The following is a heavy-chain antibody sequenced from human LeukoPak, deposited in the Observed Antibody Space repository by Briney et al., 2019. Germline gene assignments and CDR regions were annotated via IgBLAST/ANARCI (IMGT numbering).Heavy chain of an antibody. CDR3: ARDYSNYIMDY. V-gene: IGHV4-59*01. D-gene: IGHD4-11*01. CDR2: IYYSGST. Sequence: SETLPLTCTVSGGSISTYYWSWIRQPPGKGLEWIGYIYYSGSTNYNPSLKSRVTISVDTSKNQFSLNLSSVTAADTAVYYCARDYSNYIMDYWGQGILVTVSS. J-gene: IGHJ4*02. CDR1: GGSISTYY.